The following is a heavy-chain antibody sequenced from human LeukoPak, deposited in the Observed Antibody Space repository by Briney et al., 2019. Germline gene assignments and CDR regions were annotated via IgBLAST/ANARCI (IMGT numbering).Heavy chain of an antibody. CDR2: IYHSGST. J-gene: IGHJ4*02. D-gene: IGHD1-26*01. V-gene: IGHV4-38-2*01. CDR1: GYSISSGYY. CDR3: ARHWGVTTRPLDY. Sequence: PSETLSLTCAVSGYSISSGYYWGWIRQPPGKGLEWIGSIYHSGSTYYNPSLKSRVTISVDTSKNQFSLKLSSVTAADTAVYYCARHWGVTTRPLDYWGQGTLVTVSS.